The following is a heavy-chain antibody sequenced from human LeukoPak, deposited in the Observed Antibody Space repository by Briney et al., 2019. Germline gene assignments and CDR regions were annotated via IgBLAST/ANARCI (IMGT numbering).Heavy chain of an antibody. D-gene: IGHD3-10*01. V-gene: IGHV3-33*03. Sequence: GGSLRLSCAASGFPFSSYGMHWVRQAPGKGLEWMAVIWYDGSNRYYADSVKGRFTIPRDNSKNTLYLEMNSLRAEDTAVYYCVGLGTNYYGLRWGQGTLVTVSS. CDR3: VGLGTNYYGLR. CDR2: IWYDGSNR. CDR1: GFPFSSYG. J-gene: IGHJ4*02.